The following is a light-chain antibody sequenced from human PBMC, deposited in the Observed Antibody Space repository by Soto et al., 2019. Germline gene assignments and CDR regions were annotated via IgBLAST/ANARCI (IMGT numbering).Light chain of an antibody. CDR1: SSDVGSYNL. V-gene: IGLV2-23*01. J-gene: IGLJ3*02. CDR2: EDS. CDR3: CSYAGSSTWV. Sequence: QSALTQPASVSGSPGQSITISCTGTSSDVGSYNLVSWYQQHPDKAPRLMIYEDSQRPSGVSNRFSGSKSANTASLTISALQAEDEADYYCCSYAGSSTWVFGGGTKVTVL.